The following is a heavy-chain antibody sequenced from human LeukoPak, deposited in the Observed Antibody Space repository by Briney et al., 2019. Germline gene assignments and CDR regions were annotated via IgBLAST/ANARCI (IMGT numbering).Heavy chain of an antibody. Sequence: PSETLSLTCAVYGGSFSGYYWSWIRQPPGKGLEWIGEINHSGSTNYNPSLKSRVTISVDTSKNQFSLKLSSVTAADTAVYYCARARDYYYDSSGYQGASDIWGQGTMVTVSS. D-gene: IGHD3-22*01. CDR3: ARARDYYYDSSGYQGASDI. J-gene: IGHJ3*02. V-gene: IGHV4-34*01. CDR1: GGSFSGYY. CDR2: INHSGST.